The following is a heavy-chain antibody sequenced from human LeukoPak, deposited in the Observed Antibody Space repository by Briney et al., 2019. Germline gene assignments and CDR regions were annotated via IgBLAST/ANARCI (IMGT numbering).Heavy chain of an antibody. D-gene: IGHD3-3*01. J-gene: IGHJ6*02. CDR1: GFTFSSYS. Sequence: GGSLRLSCAASGFTFSSYSMNWVRQAPGNGLEWVSSISSSSSYIYYADSVKGRFTISRDNAKNSLYLQMNSLRAEDTAVYYCASRGDFWSGYWAMNVWGQGTTVIVSS. V-gene: IGHV3-21*01. CDR3: ASRGDFWSGYWAMNV. CDR2: ISSSSSYI.